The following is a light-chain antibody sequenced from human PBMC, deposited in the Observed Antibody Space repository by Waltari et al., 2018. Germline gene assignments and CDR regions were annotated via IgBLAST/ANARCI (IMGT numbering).Light chain of an antibody. CDR3: RQRSNWVT. Sequence: EIVLTQSPATLSLSPGERASLPCRASQSVNTYLAWYQHKPGQAPRLLIYDASNRATGIPARFSGSGSGTDYTLTISSLEPEDFAVYYCRQRSNWVTFGGGTKVEIK. V-gene: IGKV3-11*01. J-gene: IGKJ4*01. CDR2: DAS. CDR1: QSVNTY.